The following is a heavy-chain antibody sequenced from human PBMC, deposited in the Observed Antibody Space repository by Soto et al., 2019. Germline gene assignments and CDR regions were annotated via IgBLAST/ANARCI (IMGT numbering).Heavy chain of an antibody. CDR2: ISYDGSNK. D-gene: IGHD3-22*01. J-gene: IGHJ6*01. CDR1: GFTFSSYG. CDR3: EKDYYDRSGYY. V-gene: IGHV3-30*18. Sequence: GGSMRLSCAASGFTFSSYGLHWARQAPGKGLEWVAVISYDGSNKYYADSVKGRFTISSDNSKNTLYLQMHSLRAGDTAAYYFEKDYYDRSGYY.